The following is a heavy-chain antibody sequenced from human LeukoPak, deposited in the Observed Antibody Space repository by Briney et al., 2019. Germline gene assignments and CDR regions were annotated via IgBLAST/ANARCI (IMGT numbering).Heavy chain of an antibody. V-gene: IGHV3-21*01. CDR2: ISSRSSYI. J-gene: IGHJ6*03. CDR1: GFTFSSYT. Sequence: PGGSLRLSCAASGFTFSSYTMNWVRQAPGKGLEWVSSISSRSSYIYYADSVKGRFTISRDNAKNSLYLQMNSLRAEDTAVYYCARVIVVVTGNYMDVWGKGTTVTISS. D-gene: IGHD2-21*02. CDR3: ARVIVVVTGNYMDV.